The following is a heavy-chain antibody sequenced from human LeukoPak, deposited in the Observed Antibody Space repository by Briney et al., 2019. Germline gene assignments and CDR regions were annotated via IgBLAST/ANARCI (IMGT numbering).Heavy chain of an antibody. D-gene: IGHD6-13*01. CDR1: GGSISSYY. J-gene: IGHJ6*02. V-gene: IGHV4-59*01. CDR2: IYYSGST. CDR3: ARERAAGVKYRIYYYYGMDV. Sequence: SETLSLTCTVSGGSISSYYWSWIRQPPGKGLEWIGYIYYSGSTNYNPSLKSRVTVSVDTSKNQFSLKLSSVTAADTAVYYCARERAAGVKYRIYYYYGMDVWGQGTTVTVSS.